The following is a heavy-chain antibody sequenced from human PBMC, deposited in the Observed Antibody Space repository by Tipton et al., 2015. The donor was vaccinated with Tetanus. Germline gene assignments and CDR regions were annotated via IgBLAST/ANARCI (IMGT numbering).Heavy chain of an antibody. CDR2: IYPKDSDT. CDR1: GFNFTTYW. CDR3: ARGHYYYGMDV. J-gene: IGHJ6*02. Sequence: QLVQSGAEVKKPGESLRISCKGSGFNFTTYWLGWVRQMPGKGLEFMGIIYPKDSDTRNSPPFQGQVTISADKSISTVYLHWSSLKASDTAIYDCARGHYYYGMDVWGQGTTVIVSS. V-gene: IGHV5-51*01.